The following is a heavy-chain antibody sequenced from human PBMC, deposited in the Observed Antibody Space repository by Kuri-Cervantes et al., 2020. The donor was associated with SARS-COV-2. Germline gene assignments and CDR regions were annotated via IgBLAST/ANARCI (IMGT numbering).Heavy chain of an antibody. V-gene: IGHV4-39*07. J-gene: IGHJ1*01. D-gene: IGHD1-7*01. Sequence: GSLRLSCSVSGDSIRSTNYYWGWIRQPPGKGLEWTGSIFYNGDTYYNLSLKSRVTISVDTSKNQFSLKLNSVTAADTAVYYCARGGLELQPGYFRHWGQGTLVTVSS. CDR1: GDSIRSTNYY. CDR3: ARGGLELQPGYFRH. CDR2: IFYNGDT.